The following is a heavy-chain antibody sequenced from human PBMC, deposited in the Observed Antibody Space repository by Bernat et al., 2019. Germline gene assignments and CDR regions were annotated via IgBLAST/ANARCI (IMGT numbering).Heavy chain of an antibody. CDR2: IYYSGST. J-gene: IGHJ3*02. CDR3: ARGFPSVVPGATFRFDAFDI. V-gene: IGHV4-31*03. Sequence: QVQLQESGPGLVKPSQTLSLTCTVSGGSISSGGYYWSWIRQHPGKGLEWIGYIYYSGSTYYNPSLKRRVTISVDTSKNQFSLKLSSVTAADTAVYYCARGFPSVVPGATFRFDAFDIWGQGTMVTVSS. D-gene: IGHD2-2*01. CDR1: GGSISSGGYY.